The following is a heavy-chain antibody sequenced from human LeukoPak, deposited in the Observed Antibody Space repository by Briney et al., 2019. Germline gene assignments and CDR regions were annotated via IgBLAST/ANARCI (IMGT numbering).Heavy chain of an antibody. J-gene: IGHJ4*02. CDR3: ARSSDWYSPHFDH. Sequence: GESLKISCKGSGYSFSRYWIAWVRQMPGKGLEWMGIIYPGDSDTRYSPSFHGQVTISADRSISTAYLQWSSLKASDTAMYYCARSSDWYSPHFDHWGQGTLVTVSS. D-gene: IGHD6-19*01. CDR2: IYPGDSDT. V-gene: IGHV5-51*01. CDR1: GYSFSRYW.